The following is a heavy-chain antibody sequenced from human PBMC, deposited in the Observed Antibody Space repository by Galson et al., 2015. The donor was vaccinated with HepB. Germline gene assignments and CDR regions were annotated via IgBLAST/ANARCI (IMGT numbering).Heavy chain of an antibody. D-gene: IGHD2-2*01. CDR1: GYSFTSYW. CDR2: IYPGDSDT. Sequence: QSGAEVKKPGESLKISCKGSGYSFTSYWIGWVRQMPGKGLEWMGIIYPGDSDTRYSPSFQGQVTISADKSISTAYLQWSSLKASDTAMYYCARHDGPGPTSTSWSYERQYGMDVWGQGTTVTVSS. V-gene: IGHV5-51*01. J-gene: IGHJ6*02. CDR3: ARHDGPGPTSTSWSYERQYGMDV.